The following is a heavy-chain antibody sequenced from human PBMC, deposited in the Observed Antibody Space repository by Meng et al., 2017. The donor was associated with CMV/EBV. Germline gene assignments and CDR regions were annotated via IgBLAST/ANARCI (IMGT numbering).Heavy chain of an antibody. J-gene: IGHJ6*02. CDR3: ARDRYCSSTSCYTYYYYGMDV. V-gene: IGHV3-21*01. CDR2: ISSSSSYI. Sequence: SLKISCAASGFTFSSYSMNWVRQAPGKGLEWVSSISSSSSYIYYADSVKGRFTISRDNAKNSLYLQMNSLRAEDTAVYYCARDRYCSSTSCYTYYYYGMDVWGRGTTVTVSS. D-gene: IGHD2-2*02. CDR1: GFTFSSYS.